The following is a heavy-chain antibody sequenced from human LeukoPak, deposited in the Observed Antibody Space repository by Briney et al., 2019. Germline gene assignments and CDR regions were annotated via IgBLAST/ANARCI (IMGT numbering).Heavy chain of an antibody. J-gene: IGHJ6*02. CDR3: ARLGVGRWMVVTYYYYGMDV. Sequence: ASVKVSCKASGYTFTDYHVHWVRQAPGQGLQWMGWIDPKSGGTNYAQKFQGRVTMTRDTSLSTAYMELNRLTSDDTAIYYCARLGVGRWMVVTYYYYGMDVWGQGTTVTVSS. V-gene: IGHV1-2*02. D-gene: IGHD6-19*01. CDR1: GYTFTDYH. CDR2: IDPKSGGT.